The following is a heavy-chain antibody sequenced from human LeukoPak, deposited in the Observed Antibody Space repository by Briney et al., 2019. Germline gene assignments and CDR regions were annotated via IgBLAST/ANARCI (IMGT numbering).Heavy chain of an antibody. CDR3: ARDPCSSFSCPLRY. D-gene: IGHD6-6*01. Sequence: PSETLSLTCAVSGGSLSGHYCNWIRQPPGKGLEWIGEINHSGTTNYDPSLRGRVAISVDTSNNQCSLRLTSVTAADTAVYYCARDPCSSFSCPLRYWGQGTLVIVSS. J-gene: IGHJ4*02. V-gene: IGHV4-34*01. CDR1: GGSLSGHY. CDR2: INHSGTT.